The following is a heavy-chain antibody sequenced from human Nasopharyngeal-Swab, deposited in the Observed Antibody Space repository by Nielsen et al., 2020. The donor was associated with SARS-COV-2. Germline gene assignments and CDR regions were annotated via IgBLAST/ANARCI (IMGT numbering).Heavy chain of an antibody. J-gene: IGHJ5*02. CDR1: GGTFNSYA. CDR2: IIPIFGTA. D-gene: IGHD3-3*01. Sequence: SVKVSCKASGGTFNSYAISWVRQAPRQGLEWMGGIIPIFGTANYAQKFQGRVTITADESTSTAYMELSSLRSEDTAVYYCARDNRFLEWLLSGSAVNWFDPWGQGTLVTVSS. CDR3: ARDNRFLEWLLSGSAVNWFDP. V-gene: IGHV1-69*13.